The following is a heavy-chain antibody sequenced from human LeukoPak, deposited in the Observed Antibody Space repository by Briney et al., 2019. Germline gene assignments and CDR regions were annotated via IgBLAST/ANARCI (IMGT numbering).Heavy chain of an antibody. CDR3: ARDIQDIVVVPAAIRYYYYYYGMDV. CDR1: GFTFSDYY. V-gene: IGHV3-11*01. D-gene: IGHD2-2*01. Sequence: GGSLRLSCAASGFTFSDYYMSWIRQAPGKGLEWVSYISSSGSTIYYADSVKGRFTISRDYAKNSLYLQMNSLRAEDTAVYYCARDIQDIVVVPAAIRYYYYYYGMDVWGQGTTVTVSS. CDR2: ISSSGSTI. J-gene: IGHJ6*02.